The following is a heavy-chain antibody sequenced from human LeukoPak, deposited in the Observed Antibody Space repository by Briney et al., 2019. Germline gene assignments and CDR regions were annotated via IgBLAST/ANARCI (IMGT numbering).Heavy chain of an antibody. CDR1: GGTFSSYA. D-gene: IGHD3-16*02. CDR3: ARGGMITFGGVIVEYYFDY. V-gene: IGHV1-69*13. J-gene: IGHJ4*02. Sequence: ASVKVSCKASGGTFSSYAISWVRQAPGQGLEWMGGIIPIFGTANYAQKFQGRVTITADESTSTAYMELSSLRPEDMAVYYCARGGMITFGGVIVEYYFDYWGQGTLVTVSS. CDR2: IIPIFGTA.